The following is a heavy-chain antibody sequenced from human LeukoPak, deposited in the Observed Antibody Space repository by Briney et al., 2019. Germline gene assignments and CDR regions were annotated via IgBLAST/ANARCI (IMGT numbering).Heavy chain of an antibody. D-gene: IGHD2-2*01. V-gene: IGHV4-34*01. CDR3: ARRYCSSTSCYLYAMDV. CDR1: GGSFSGYY. Sequence: PSETLSLTCAVYGGSFSGYYWSWIRQPPGKGLERIGEINHSGSTNYNPSLKSRVTISVDTSKNQFSLKLSSVTAADTAVCYCARRYCSSTSCYLYAMDVWGKGTTVTASS. J-gene: IGHJ6*03. CDR2: INHSGST.